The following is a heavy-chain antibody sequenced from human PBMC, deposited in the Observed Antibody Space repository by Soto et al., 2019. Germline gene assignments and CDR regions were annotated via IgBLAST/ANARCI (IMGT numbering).Heavy chain of an antibody. D-gene: IGHD2-2*01. CDR1: GFTFSSYG. CDR3: AKDGCSSTSCYPDV. J-gene: IGHJ6*02. V-gene: IGHV3-30*18. CDR2: ISYDGSNK. Sequence: PVGSLRLSCAASGFTFSSYGMHWVRQAPGKGLEWVAVISYDGSNKYYADSVKGRFTISRDNSKNTLYLQMNSLRADDTAVYYCAKDGCSSTSCYPDVWGQGTTVTVSS.